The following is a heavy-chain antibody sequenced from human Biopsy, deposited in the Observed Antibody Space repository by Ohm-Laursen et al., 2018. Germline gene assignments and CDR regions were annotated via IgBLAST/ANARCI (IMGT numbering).Heavy chain of an antibody. V-gene: IGHV4-59*12. Sequence: SETLSLTCAVSGGSISSYYWSWIRQPPGKGLEWIGYIYYTGSTNYNPSLKSRVTISVDTSMNHLSLRLTSLTAADTAVYFCAREDEGLLRALDLWGQGKMVTASS. CDR1: GGSISSYY. J-gene: IGHJ3*01. CDR2: IYYTGST. CDR3: AREDEGLLRALDL. D-gene: IGHD3-3*01.